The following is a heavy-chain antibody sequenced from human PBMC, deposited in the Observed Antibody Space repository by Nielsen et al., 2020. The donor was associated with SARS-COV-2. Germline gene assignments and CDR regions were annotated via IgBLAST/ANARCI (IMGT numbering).Heavy chain of an antibody. Sequence: GGSLRLSCAASGFTFDDYAMHWVRQAPGQGLDWVSVISFYSGSIGYSDSVKGRFTISRDNAKNSLYLQMNSLRADDTAVYYCAREGGAARRGYYFDYWGQGTLVTVSS. CDR1: GFTFDDYA. J-gene: IGHJ4*02. D-gene: IGHD6-6*01. CDR2: ISFYSGSI. CDR3: AREGGAARRGYYFDY. V-gene: IGHV3-9*01.